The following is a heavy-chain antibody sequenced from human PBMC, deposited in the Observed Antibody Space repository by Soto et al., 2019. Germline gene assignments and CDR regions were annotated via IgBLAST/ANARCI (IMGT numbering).Heavy chain of an antibody. CDR2: IYHSGST. CDR1: GGSISSGGYS. V-gene: IGHV4-30-2*01. J-gene: IGHJ4*02. CDR3: ARGMTTVNTLYY. D-gene: IGHD4-4*01. Sequence: SETLSLTCAVSGGSISSGGYSWSWIRQPPGKGLEWIGYIYHSGSTYYNPSLKSRVTISVDRSKNQFSLKLSSVTAADTAVYYCARGMTTVNTLYYWGQGTLVTVSS.